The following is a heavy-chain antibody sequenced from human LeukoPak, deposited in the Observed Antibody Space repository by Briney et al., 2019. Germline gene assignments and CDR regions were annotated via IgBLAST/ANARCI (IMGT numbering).Heavy chain of an antibody. D-gene: IGHD3-22*01. Sequence: GGSLRLSCAASGFTFSSYGMHWVRQAPGKGLEWVAFIRYDGSNKYYTDSVKGRFTISRDNSKNTLHLQMNSLRAEDTAVYYCARATYYYDSSGLSDYWGQGTLVTVSS. CDR3: ARATYYYDSSGLSDY. J-gene: IGHJ4*02. V-gene: IGHV3-30*02. CDR1: GFTFSSYG. CDR2: IRYDGSNK.